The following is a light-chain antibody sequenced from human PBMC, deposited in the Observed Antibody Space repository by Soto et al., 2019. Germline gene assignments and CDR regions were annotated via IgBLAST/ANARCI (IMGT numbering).Light chain of an antibody. V-gene: IGKV3-20*01. Sequence: EIVLTQSPGTLSLSPGERATLSCRASQSVSSSYLAWYQQKPGQAPRLLIYGASSRATGIPDRFSGSGSGTDFSLTISRLEPDDFAVYYCQPYGSSLFTFGPGTNVDIK. J-gene: IGKJ3*01. CDR1: QSVSSSY. CDR3: QPYGSSLFT. CDR2: GAS.